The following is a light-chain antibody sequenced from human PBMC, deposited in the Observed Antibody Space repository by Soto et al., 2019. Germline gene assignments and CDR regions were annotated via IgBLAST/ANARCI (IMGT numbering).Light chain of an antibody. J-gene: IGKJ1*01. CDR2: DAS. V-gene: IGKV1-5*01. Sequence: DIQMTQSPSTLSASVGDRVTITCRASQTISIWLAWYQQQPGKAPNLLIYDASSLESGVPSRFSGSGSGTEFTLTISSLQPDDFATYYCQQYQSSWTFGQGTKVDNK. CDR3: QQYQSSWT. CDR1: QTISIW.